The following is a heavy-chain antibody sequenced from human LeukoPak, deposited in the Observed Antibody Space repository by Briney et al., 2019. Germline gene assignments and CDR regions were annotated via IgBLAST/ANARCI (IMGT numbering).Heavy chain of an antibody. CDR1: GFTFSRFN. CDR3: AKDARRTSGWYFFDY. V-gene: IGHV3-23*01. Sequence: PGGSLRLSCVASGFTFSRFNMHWVRQAPGKGLEWVSVISDSGSLTYYADSVKGRFTISRDNSKNTLFLQMNSLRTEDTAVYYCAKDARRTSGWYFFDYWGQGTLVTVSS. J-gene: IGHJ4*02. D-gene: IGHD6-19*01. CDR2: ISDSGSLT.